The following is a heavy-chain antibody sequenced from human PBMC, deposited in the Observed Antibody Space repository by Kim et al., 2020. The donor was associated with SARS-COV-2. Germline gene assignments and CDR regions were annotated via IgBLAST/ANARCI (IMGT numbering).Heavy chain of an antibody. V-gene: IGHV4-39*07. CDR3: ASARRQQLA. CDR2: IYYSGST. Sequence: SETLSLTCTVSGGSISSSSYYWGWIRQPPGKGLEWIGSIYYSGSTYYNPSLKSRVTISVDTSKNQFSLKLSSVTAADTAMYYCASARRQQLAWGQGTLVTVSS. CDR1: GGSISSSSYY. D-gene: IGHD6-13*01. J-gene: IGHJ5*02.